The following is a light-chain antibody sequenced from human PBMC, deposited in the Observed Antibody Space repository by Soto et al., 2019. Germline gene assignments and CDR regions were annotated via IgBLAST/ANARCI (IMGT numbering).Light chain of an antibody. CDR1: SSNIGGNA. J-gene: IGLJ1*01. CDR3: QSYDISLHNYV. V-gene: IGLV1-44*01. CDR2: SND. Sequence: QSVLTQPPSASGTPGQRVTISCSGSSSNIGGNAVNWYQQLPGTAPKLLISSNDQRPSGVPDRFSGSKSGASASLAITRLQAEDEADYYCQSYDISLHNYVFGTGTKLTVL.